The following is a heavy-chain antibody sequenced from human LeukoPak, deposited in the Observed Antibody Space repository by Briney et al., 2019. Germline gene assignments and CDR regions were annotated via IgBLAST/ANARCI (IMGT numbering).Heavy chain of an antibody. D-gene: IGHD6-13*01. CDR2: IRQDGGEK. CDR3: ARDGTAPGLYFDL. J-gene: IGHJ4*01. CDR1: GFTFTDYW. Sequence: GGSLRLSCAVSGFTFTDYWMNWVRQAPGKGLEWVASIRQDGGEKSYVDSVKGRFTISRDNTKNSLYLQMSSLWAEDTAVYYCARDGTAPGLYFDLWGRGTLVTVSS. V-gene: IGHV3-7*01.